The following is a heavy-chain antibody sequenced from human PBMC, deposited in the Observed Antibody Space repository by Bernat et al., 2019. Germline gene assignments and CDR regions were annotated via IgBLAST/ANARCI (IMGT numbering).Heavy chain of an antibody. J-gene: IGHJ3*02. CDR2: ISGSGGST. V-gene: IGHV3-23*01. D-gene: IGHD3-3*01. CDR1: GFTFSSYA. CDR3: AKRRGLRFLEWEDAFDI. Sequence: EVQLLESGGGLVQPGGSLRLSCAASGFTFSSYAMSWVRQAPGKGLEWVSAISGSGGSTYYADSVKGRFTISRDNSKNTLYLQMNSLRAEDTAVYYCAKRRGLRFLEWEDAFDIWGQGTMVTVSS.